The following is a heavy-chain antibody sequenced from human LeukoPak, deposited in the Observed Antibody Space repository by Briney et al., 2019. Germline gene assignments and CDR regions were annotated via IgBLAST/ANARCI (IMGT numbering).Heavy chain of an antibody. CDR1: GYTFSTYY. J-gene: IGHJ4*02. Sequence: ASVKVSCKASGYTFSTYYVHCVRQAPGQGLEWMGMIIPSDGFTSYAQKFQGSVTMTRDMSTSTVYMELSSLRSDDTAVYYCAKAGSRLFGVLIPLSFDYWGQGTLITVSS. CDR2: IIPSDGFT. D-gene: IGHD3-3*01. CDR3: AKAGSRLFGVLIPLSFDY. V-gene: IGHV1-46*01.